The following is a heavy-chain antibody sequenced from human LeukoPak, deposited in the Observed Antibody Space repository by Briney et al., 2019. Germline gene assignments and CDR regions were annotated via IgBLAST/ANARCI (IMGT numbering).Heavy chain of an antibody. Sequence: PGGSLRLSCVASGFSFSTYGIHWVRQAPGKGLEWVAVIWYDGSNKFYADSVKGRFTISRDNSKNTLYLQMNSLRAEDTAVYYCAREGHYYYYMDVWGKGTTVTVSS. CDR1: GFSFSTYG. CDR3: AREGHYYYYMDV. J-gene: IGHJ6*03. V-gene: IGHV3-33*01. CDR2: IWYDGSNK.